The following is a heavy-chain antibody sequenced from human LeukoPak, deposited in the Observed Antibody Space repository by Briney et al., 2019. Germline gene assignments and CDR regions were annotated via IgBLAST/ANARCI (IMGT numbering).Heavy chain of an antibody. Sequence: SETLSLTCTVSGDSISSYYWSWVRQPPGKGLEWIGYSSYSGSTNYNPSLKSRVTISVDTSKNQFSLKLSSVTAADTAVYYCARDQDGDCYFDYWGQGTLVTVSS. CDR1: GDSISSYY. D-gene: IGHD2-21*02. CDR2: SSYSGST. V-gene: IGHV4-59*01. CDR3: ARDQDGDCYFDY. J-gene: IGHJ4*02.